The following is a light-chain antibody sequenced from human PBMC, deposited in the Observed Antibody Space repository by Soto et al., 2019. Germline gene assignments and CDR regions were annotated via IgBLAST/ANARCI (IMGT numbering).Light chain of an antibody. CDR1: SSDVGYYDY. V-gene: IGLV2-8*01. Sequence: QSVLTQPPSASGFPGQSVTISCTGTSSDVGYYDYVSWYQQHPGKAPKLVIYEVTKRPSGVPDRVSASKSGNTASLTVSGLRAEDEADYYCSSYAGSNQFVFGSGTKVNV. CDR2: EVT. CDR3: SSYAGSNQFV. J-gene: IGLJ1*01.